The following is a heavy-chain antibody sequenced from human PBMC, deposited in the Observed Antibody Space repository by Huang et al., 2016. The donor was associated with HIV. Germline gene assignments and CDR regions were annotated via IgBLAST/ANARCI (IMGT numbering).Heavy chain of an antibody. CDR1: GYTFTRYA. V-gene: IGHV7-4-1*02. Sequence: QVQLVQSASALKRPGASVRISCKTSGYTFTRYAMNWVRQAPGQGLEWMGLRNTNIEDPTYSQGFTGRFVFSLDTSVSTVYLQISNLKTEDTAVYYCVLKPAPAVPPFYVSHNWGQGTLVTVSS. CDR3: VLKPAPAVPPFYVSHN. CDR2: RNTNIEDP. J-gene: IGHJ4*02. D-gene: IGHD2-2*01.